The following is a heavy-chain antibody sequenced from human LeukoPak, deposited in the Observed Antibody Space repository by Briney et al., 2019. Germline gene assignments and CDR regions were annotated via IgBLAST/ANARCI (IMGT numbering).Heavy chain of an antibody. CDR3: ARGPGTTMVRGVRSAFDI. J-gene: IGHJ3*02. Sequence: SETLSLTCAVYGGSFSGYYWSWIRQPPGKGLEWIGEINHSGSTNYNPSLKSRVTISVDTSKNQFSLKLSSVTAADTAVYYCARGPGTTMVRGVRSAFDIWGQGTMVTVSS. CDR1: GGSFSGYY. CDR2: INHSGST. D-gene: IGHD3-10*01. V-gene: IGHV4-34*01.